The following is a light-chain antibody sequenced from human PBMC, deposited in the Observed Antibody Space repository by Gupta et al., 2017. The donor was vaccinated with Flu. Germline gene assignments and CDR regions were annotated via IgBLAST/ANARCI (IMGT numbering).Light chain of an antibody. CDR3: SSYTSSSTLWV. V-gene: IGLV2-14*01. J-gene: IGLJ2*01. CDR1: SSDVGGYNY. Sequence: QSALPQPAFVSGSPGPSITISCTGTSSDVGGYNYVSWYQQHPGKAPKLMIYEVSNRPSGVSNRFSGSKSGNTASLTISGLQAEDEADYYCSSYTSSSTLWVFGGGTKLTVL. CDR2: EVS.